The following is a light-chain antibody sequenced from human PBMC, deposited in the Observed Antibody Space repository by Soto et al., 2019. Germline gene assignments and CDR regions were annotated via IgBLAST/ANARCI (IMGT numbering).Light chain of an antibody. CDR3: TSFKTSNTFV. CDR1: SNDVGHFNY. J-gene: IGLJ1*01. Sequence: LAQPASVSGSPGQSITIPCTGTSNDVGHFNYVSWFQQHPGKAPKLLIFDVSDWPSGVSDRFSGSKSGNTASLTISGLQPEDEADYYCTSFKTSNTFVFGSGTKVTVL. CDR2: DVS. V-gene: IGLV2-14*03.